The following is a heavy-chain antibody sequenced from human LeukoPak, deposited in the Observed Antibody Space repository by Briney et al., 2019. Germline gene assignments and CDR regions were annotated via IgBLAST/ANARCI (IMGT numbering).Heavy chain of an antibody. J-gene: IGHJ4*02. CDR3: ARDLVSYYYDSSGPPDY. CDR1: GYTFTGYY. CDR2: INPHSGGT. D-gene: IGHD3-22*01. V-gene: IGHV1-2*02. Sequence: ASVKVSCKASGYTFTGYYIHWVRQAPGQGLEWMGWINPHSGGTNYAQKFQGGVTMTRDTSITTAYVELSRLRSDDTAVYYCARDLVSYYYDSSGPPDYWGQGTLVTVSS.